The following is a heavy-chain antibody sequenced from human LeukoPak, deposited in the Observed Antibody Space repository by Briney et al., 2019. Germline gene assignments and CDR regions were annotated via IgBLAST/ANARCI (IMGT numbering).Heavy chain of an antibody. CDR1: GGSVSSYF. D-gene: IGHD6-19*01. J-gene: IGHJ4*02. V-gene: IGHV4-59*08. Sequence: SETLSLTCTVSGGSVSSYFWSWIRQPPGKGLEWIGYVYYSGSTNYNPSLKSRVTISVDTSKTQFSLRLSSVTAADTAVYYCAKAYSSGSNPYYFDYWGQGTLVTASS. CDR3: AKAYSSGSNPYYFDY. CDR2: VYYSGST.